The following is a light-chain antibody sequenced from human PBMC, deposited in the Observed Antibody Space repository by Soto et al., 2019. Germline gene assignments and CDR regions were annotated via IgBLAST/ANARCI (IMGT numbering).Light chain of an antibody. CDR1: QTISIY. Sequence: DIQMTQSPTSLSASIGDRVTITCRASQTISIYLHWYRQKPGRAPNLLIYAASSLQSGVPSRFSGSGSGTDFTLTIDNLQPEDFATYYCQQSYSSLRTFGQGTKLEIK. CDR2: AAS. CDR3: QQSYSSLRT. V-gene: IGKV1-39*01. J-gene: IGKJ2*01.